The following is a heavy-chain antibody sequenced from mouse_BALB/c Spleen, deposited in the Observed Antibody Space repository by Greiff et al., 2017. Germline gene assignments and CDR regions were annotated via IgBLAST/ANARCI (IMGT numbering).Heavy chain of an antibody. J-gene: IGHJ3*01. Sequence: EVQLQQSGPGLVKPSQSLSLTCTVTGYSITSDYAWNWIRQFPGNKLEWMGYISYSGSTSYNPSLKSRISITRDTSKNQFFLQLNSVTTEDTATYYCARGGDYYRYDAWFAYWGQGTLVTVSA. V-gene: IGHV3-2*02. CDR3: ARGGDYYRYDAWFAY. CDR2: ISYSGST. CDR1: GYSITSDYA. D-gene: IGHD2-14*01.